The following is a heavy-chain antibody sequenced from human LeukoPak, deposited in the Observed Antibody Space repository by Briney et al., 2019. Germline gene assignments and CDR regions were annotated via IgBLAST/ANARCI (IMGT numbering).Heavy chain of an antibody. J-gene: IGHJ5*02. CDR2: INHSGST. Sequence: KSSETLSLTCAVYGGSFSGYYWSWIRQPPGKGLEWIGEINHSGSTNYNPSLKSRVTISVDTSKNQFPLKLSSVTAADTAVYYCARCAAVSFNWFDPWGQGTLVTVSS. CDR1: GGSFSGYY. CDR3: ARCAAVSFNWFDP. V-gene: IGHV4-34*01. D-gene: IGHD6-25*01.